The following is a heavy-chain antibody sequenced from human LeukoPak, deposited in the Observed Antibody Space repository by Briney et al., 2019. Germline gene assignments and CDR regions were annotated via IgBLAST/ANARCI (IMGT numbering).Heavy chain of an antibody. V-gene: IGHV3-53*01. Sequence: GGSLRLSCAASGFTVSSNYMSWVRQAPGKGLEWVSVIYSGGSTYYTDSVKGRFTISRDNSKNTLYLQMNSLRAEDTAVYYCARALHVTGFDYWGQGTLVTVPS. CDR3: ARALHVTGFDY. J-gene: IGHJ4*02. CDR2: IYSGGST. D-gene: IGHD2-21*02. CDR1: GFTVSSNY.